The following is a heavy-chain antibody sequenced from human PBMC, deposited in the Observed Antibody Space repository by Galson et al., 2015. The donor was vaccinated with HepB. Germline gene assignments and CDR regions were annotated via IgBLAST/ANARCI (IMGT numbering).Heavy chain of an antibody. D-gene: IGHD3-3*01. CDR3: AKETYYDFWSGNRRALRYYYGMDV. V-gene: IGHV3-30*18. Sequence: SLRLSCAASGFTFSSYGMHWVRQAPGKGLEWVAVISYDGSNKYYADSVKGRFTISRDNSKDTLYLQMNSLRAEDTAVYYCAKETYYDFWSGNRRALRYYYGMDVWGQGTTVTVSS. CDR2: ISYDGSNK. CDR1: GFTFSSYG. J-gene: IGHJ6*02.